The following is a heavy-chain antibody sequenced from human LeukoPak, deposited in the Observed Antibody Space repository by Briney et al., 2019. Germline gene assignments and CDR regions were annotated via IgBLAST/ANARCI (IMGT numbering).Heavy chain of an antibody. CDR1: RFTFTNYS. CDR2: ISASGGST. Sequence: GGSLRLSCAASRFTFTNYSMNWVRQAPGKGLEWVSGISASGGSTVYADSMKGRFTISRDNSNNIMYLQMNSLRAEDTAVYYCAKDQGSGLGSYSWGYFDYWGQGTLVIVSS. CDR3: AKDQGSGLGSYSWGYFDY. J-gene: IGHJ4*02. D-gene: IGHD3-16*01. V-gene: IGHV3-23*01.